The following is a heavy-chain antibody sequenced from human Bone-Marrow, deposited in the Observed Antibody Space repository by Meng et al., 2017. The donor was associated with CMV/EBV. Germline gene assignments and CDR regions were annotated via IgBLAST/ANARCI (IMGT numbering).Heavy chain of an antibody. CDR2: IYYSGSP. D-gene: IGHD3-3*01. CDR3: ARLVTIFGVAHY. CDR1: GDSISSGGYY. V-gene: IGHV4-31*03. J-gene: IGHJ4*02. Sequence: SETLSLTCTVSGDSISSGGYYWSWIRQHPGKGLEWIGYIYYSGSPYYSPSLKSRITISIDTSKNHSSLKLSSVSAADTAVYYCARLVTIFGVAHYWGQGILVTVSS.